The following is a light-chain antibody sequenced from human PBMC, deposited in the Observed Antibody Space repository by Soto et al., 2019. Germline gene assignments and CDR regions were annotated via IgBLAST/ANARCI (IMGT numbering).Light chain of an antibody. CDR2: DAS. J-gene: IGKJ1*01. V-gene: IGKV1-5*01. CDR3: QQYNSYSSWT. CDR1: QSISWY. Sequence: DLQMTQSPSTLSASVGDRVTITCRASQSISWYLAWYQQKPGKAPKVLIYDASRLKSGVPSRFSGSGSGTEFTLTISSLQPDDFATYYCQQYNSYSSWTFGQGTKVEIK.